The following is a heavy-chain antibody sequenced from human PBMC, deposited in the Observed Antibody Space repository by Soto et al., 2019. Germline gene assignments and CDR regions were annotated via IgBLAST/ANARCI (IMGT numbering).Heavy chain of an antibody. CDR3: GRLEGLATLPYYFDF. Sequence: NPSETLSLTCTVSGGSISPYYWSWIRQPPGKGLEWIGYVYYSGSTYYNPSLESRVTISVDKSKNRFSLNLTSVSAADTAVYYCGRLEGLATLPYYFDFWGQGAQVSVSS. J-gene: IGHJ4*02. V-gene: IGHV4-59*08. D-gene: IGHD3-9*01. CDR1: GGSISPYY. CDR2: VYYSGST.